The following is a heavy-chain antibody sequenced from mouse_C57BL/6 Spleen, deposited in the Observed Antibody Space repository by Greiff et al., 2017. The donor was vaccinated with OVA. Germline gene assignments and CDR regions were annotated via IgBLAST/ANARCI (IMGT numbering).Heavy chain of an antibody. V-gene: IGHV1-15*01. CDR1: GYTFTDYE. CDR3: TRRFNYYGSSPYAMDY. CDR2: IDPETGGT. D-gene: IGHD1-1*01. Sequence: QVQLQQSGAELVRPGASVTLSCKASGYTFTDYEMHWVQQTPVHGLEWIGAIDPETGGTAYNQKFKGKAILTADKSSSTAYMELRSLTSEESAVYYCTRRFNYYGSSPYAMDYWGQGTSVTVSS. J-gene: IGHJ4*01.